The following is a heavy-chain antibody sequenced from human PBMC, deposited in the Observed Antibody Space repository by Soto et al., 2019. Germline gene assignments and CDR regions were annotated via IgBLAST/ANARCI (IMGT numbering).Heavy chain of an antibody. V-gene: IGHV4-39*01. Sequence: PSETLSLTCSVSGGSISTSTYYWGWIRQSPGKGLEWIGSIYYSGTTYYNPSLEGRVTISVDTSKNQFSLRLSSVTAADTAVCYCARHPSAWYRWFDPWGQGTLVTVSS. J-gene: IGHJ5*02. CDR3: ARHPSAWYRWFDP. CDR1: GGSISTSTYY. CDR2: IYYSGTT. D-gene: IGHD6-19*01.